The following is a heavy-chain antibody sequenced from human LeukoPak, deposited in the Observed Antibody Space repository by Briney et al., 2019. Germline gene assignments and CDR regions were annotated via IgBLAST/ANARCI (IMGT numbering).Heavy chain of an antibody. D-gene: IGHD6-13*01. J-gene: IGHJ5*02. CDR3: ARGQRGSWGNWFDP. CDR1: GGSFSGYY. CDR2: INHSGST. V-gene: IGHV4-34*01. Sequence: SETLSLTCAVYGGSFSGYYWSWIRQPPGKGLEWIGEINHSGSTNYNPSLKSRVTISADTSKNQFSLKLSSMTAADTAVYYCARGQRGSWGNWFDPWGQGTLVTVSS.